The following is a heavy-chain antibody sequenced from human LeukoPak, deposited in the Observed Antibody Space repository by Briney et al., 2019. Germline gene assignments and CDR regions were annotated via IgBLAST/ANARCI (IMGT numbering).Heavy chain of an antibody. CDR1: NGSISIYY. D-gene: IGHD1-26*01. V-gene: IGHV4-4*07. Sequence: PSETLSLTCTVSNGSISIYYWSWVRQPAGKGLEWIGRISASGSTNYNPSLKSRVTMSVDTSKNQFSLKLNSVTAADTAVYYCARTQSQSGSYRYYFGYWGQGTLVTVSS. J-gene: IGHJ4*02. CDR2: ISASGST. CDR3: ARTQSQSGSYRYYFGY.